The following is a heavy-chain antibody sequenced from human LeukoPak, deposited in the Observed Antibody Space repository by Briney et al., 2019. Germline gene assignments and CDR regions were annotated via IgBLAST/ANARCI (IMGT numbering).Heavy chain of an antibody. CDR2: IYYTGST. D-gene: IGHD6-19*01. CDR3: ASVRGYSSGWYASGFDP. J-gene: IGHJ5*02. Sequence: SETLSLTCTVSGGSISSYYWSWIRQPPGKGLEWIGYIYYTGSTNYSPSLKSRVTIPVDTSKNQFSLKLTSVTAADTAVYYCASVRGYSSGWYASGFDPWGQGTLVTVSS. CDR1: GGSISSYY. V-gene: IGHV4-59*12.